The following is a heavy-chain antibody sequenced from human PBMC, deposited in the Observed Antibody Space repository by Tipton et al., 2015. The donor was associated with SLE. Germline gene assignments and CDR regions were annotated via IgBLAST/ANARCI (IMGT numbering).Heavy chain of an antibody. CDR2: INHSGST. CDR1: GGSFSGYY. Sequence: TLSLTCAVYGGSFSGYYWSWIRQPPGKGLEWIGEINHSGSTNYNPSLKSRVTISVDTSKNQFSLKLSSVTAADTAVYYCARDDIPQGYYGMDVWGQGTTSPSP. V-gene: IGHV4-34*01. CDR3: ARDDIPQGYYGMDV. J-gene: IGHJ6*02.